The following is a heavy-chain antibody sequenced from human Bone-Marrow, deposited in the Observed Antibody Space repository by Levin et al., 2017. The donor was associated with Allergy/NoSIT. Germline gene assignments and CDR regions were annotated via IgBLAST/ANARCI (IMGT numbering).Heavy chain of an antibody. V-gene: IGHV4-34*01. J-gene: IGHJ4*02. CDR3: ARLFTRPAVIITFDY. CDR2: INHTGNT. Sequence: SETLSLTCGVSGGSFTDYYWSWIRQSPGKGLEWLGEINHTGNTHYNSSLKSRVTMSMDTSKRQFSLKLSSVTAADTAVYYCARLFTRPAVIITFDYWGQGVLVTVSS. CDR1: GGSFTDYY. D-gene: IGHD3-10*01.